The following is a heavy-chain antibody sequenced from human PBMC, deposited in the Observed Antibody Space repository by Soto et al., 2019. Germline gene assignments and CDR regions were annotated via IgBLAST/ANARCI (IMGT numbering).Heavy chain of an antibody. CDR1: GFTFDDYA. D-gene: IGHD6-13*01. J-gene: IGHJ4*02. CDR2: ISWNSGSI. V-gene: IGHV3-9*01. Sequence: PGGSLRLSCAASGFTFDDYAMHWVRQAPWKGLEWVSGISWNSGSIGYVDSVKGRFTISRDNAKNSLYLQMNSLRAEDTALYYCAKDNSFRWNSSSWYFGYWGQGTLVTVSS. CDR3: AKDNSFRWNSSSWYFGY.